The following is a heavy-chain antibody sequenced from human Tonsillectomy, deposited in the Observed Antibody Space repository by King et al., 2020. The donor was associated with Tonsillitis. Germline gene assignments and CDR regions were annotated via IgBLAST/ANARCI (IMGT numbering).Heavy chain of an antibody. CDR1: GFTFSSYA. D-gene: IGHD1-1*01. CDR3: AKDGAYELEPFDP. V-gene: IGHV3-23*04. Sequence: VQLVESGGGSVQPGGSLRLSCAASGFTFSSYAMSWVRQAPGKGLEWVSGISDSGGSTYYADSVKGRFTISRDNSKNTLYLQMNSLRAEDTAVYYCAKDGAYELEPFDPWGQGTLVTVSS. CDR2: ISDSGGST. J-gene: IGHJ5*02.